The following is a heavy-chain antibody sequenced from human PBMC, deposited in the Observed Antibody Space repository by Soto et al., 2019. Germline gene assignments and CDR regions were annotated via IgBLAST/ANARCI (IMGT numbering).Heavy chain of an antibody. J-gene: IGHJ3*02. D-gene: IGHD1-1*01. CDR1: GGFVSSGSYY. CDR2: MSHSGGT. Sequence: QVQLQQWGAGLLKPSETLSLTCAVYGGFVSSGSYYWSWIRQPPGKGLEWIGEMSHSGGTHFNPSLKSRVTISVDTSKNQCSLTMSSVTAADTALYYCARVERGTATTVVDAFDIWGPGTMVTVSS. V-gene: IGHV4-34*01. CDR3: ARVERGTATTVVDAFDI.